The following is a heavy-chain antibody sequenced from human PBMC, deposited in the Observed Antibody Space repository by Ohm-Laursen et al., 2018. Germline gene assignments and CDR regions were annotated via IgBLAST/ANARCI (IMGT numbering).Heavy chain of an antibody. CDR3: ARRRGNWFDP. CDR2: INHSGST. CDR1: GGSFSGDY. V-gene: IGHV4-34*01. Sequence: SDTLSLTCTVYGGSFSGDYWSWIRQPPGKGLEWIGEINHSGSTNYNPSLKSRVTISVDTSKNQFSLKLSSVTAADPAVYYCARRRGNWFDPWGQGTLVTVSS. J-gene: IGHJ5*02.